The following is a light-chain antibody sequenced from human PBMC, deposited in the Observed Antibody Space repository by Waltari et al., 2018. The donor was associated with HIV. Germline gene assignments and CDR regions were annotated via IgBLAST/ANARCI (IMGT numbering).Light chain of an antibody. V-gene: IGLV4-69*01. CDR2: LKSDGSH. J-gene: IGLJ3*02. Sequence: QLVLTQPPSAHPFLGASVKITCPLNGGLSSYATASHQHQPEKGPRYLMKLKSDGSHNREDEIPECFSASNAGADHHLTISSLQSEDEGYYYCQTCDTGPGFGGGTKLTVL. CDR1: GGLSSYA. CDR3: QTCDTGPG.